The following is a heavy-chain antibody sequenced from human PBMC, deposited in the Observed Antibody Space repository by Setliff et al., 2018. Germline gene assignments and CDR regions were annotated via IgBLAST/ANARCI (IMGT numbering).Heavy chain of an antibody. J-gene: IGHJ4*02. CDR3: AGTPARGTTWLSPFDY. CDR1: GGSVGSGNFY. V-gene: IGHV4-61*02. Sequence: SETLSLTCTVSGGSVGSGNFYWSWTRQTAGKGLEWIGLIQSSGNTNYNPSLQSRVTISIDTSKNQFSLKMTSVTAADTALYYCAGTPARGTTWLSPFDYWGQGTLVTVSS. CDR2: IQSSGNT. D-gene: IGHD5-12*01.